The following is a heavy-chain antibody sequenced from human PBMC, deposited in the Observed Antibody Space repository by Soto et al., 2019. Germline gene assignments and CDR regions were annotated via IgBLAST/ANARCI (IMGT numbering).Heavy chain of an antibody. Sequence: QVTLKESGPVLVKPTETLTLTCTVSGFSLSNARMGVSWVRQPPGKALEWLAHIFSNDEKSYSTSLKSRLTTTTDDTKNQVVLTTTNMDPVDTTTYYCARGDWDHYYYYYGMDVWGQGTTVTVSS. V-gene: IGHV2-26*01. CDR1: GFSLSNARMG. J-gene: IGHJ6*02. D-gene: IGHD2-21*01. CDR3: ARGDWDHYYYYYGMDV. CDR2: IFSNDEK.